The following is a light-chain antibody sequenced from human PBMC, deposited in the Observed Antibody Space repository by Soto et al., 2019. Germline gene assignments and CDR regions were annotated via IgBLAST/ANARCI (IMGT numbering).Light chain of an antibody. J-gene: IGKJ1*01. CDR2: DAS. Sequence: DIEMTQSPSSLSASVGDRVTITCRASQGISNYLAWYQKRPAKVPKLLIYDASTLQSGVPSRFSCSGSCTDFTTTISSLPPEDVATYYCQKYDSASWTFGQGTEVEIK. CDR1: QGISNY. V-gene: IGKV1-27*01. CDR3: QKYDSASWT.